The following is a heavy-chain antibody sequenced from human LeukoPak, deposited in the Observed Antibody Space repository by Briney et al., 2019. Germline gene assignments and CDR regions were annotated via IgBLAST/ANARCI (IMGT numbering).Heavy chain of an antibody. D-gene: IGHD6-13*01. CDR3: ARGLGDSSSWLQGVY. V-gene: IGHV3-30*02. CDR2: IRYDGSNK. J-gene: IGHJ4*02. Sequence: GGSLRLSCAASGFTFSSYGMHWVRQAPGKGLEWVAFIRYDGSNKYYADSVKGRFTISRDNSKNTLYLQMNSLRAEDTAVYYCARGLGDSSSWLQGVYWGQGTLVTVSS. CDR1: GFTFSSYG.